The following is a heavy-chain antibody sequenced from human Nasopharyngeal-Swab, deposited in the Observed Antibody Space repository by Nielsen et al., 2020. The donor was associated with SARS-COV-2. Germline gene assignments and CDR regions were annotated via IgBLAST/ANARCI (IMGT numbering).Heavy chain of an antibody. Sequence: SETLSLTCTVSGYSISSGYYWGWIRQSPGKGLEWIGNIYHSGTTYYSPSLKSRVTISVDTSKNQFSLKVNSVTAADTAVYYCARGEDSGIYYYAYWGQGTLVTVSS. CDR2: IYHSGTT. J-gene: IGHJ4*02. D-gene: IGHD1-26*01. CDR1: GYSISSGYY. V-gene: IGHV4-38-2*02. CDR3: ARGEDSGIYYYAY.